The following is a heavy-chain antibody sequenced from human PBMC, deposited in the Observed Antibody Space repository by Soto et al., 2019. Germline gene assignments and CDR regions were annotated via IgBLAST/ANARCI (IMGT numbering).Heavy chain of an antibody. Sequence: SETLSLTCTVSGGSISSYYWSWIRQPPGKGLEWIGYIYYSGSTNYNPSLKGRVTISVDTSKNQFSLKLSSVTAADTAVYYCARRGGYDSSGYYFDYWGQGTLVTVSS. D-gene: IGHD3-22*01. CDR3: ARRGGYDSSGYYFDY. CDR2: IYYSGST. V-gene: IGHV4-59*08. J-gene: IGHJ4*02. CDR1: GGSISSYY.